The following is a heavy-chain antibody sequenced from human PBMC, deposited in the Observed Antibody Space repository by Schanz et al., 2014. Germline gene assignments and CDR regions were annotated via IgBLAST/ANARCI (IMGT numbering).Heavy chain of an antibody. CDR3: ARGGYSSGWYDRDIAHLDD. Sequence: QVQLVQSGAEVKKPGASVKVSCKASGYTFTSYGISWVRQAPGQGLEWMGWISPYNGNTNYAQKLQGRVTMTTDKYTRPGSMELSSLRSDDTAVYYWARGGYSSGWYDRDIAHLDDWGQGTLVTVSS. J-gene: IGHJ4*02. CDR1: GYTFTSYG. CDR2: ISPYNGNT. V-gene: IGHV1-18*01. D-gene: IGHD6-19*01.